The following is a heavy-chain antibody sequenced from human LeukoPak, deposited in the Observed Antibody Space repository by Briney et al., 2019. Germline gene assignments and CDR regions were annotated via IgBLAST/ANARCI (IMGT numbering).Heavy chain of an antibody. CDR2: INHSGST. V-gene: IGHV4-34*01. CDR1: GVSFSGYY. D-gene: IGHD6-13*01. J-gene: IGHJ4*02. Sequence: SETLSLTCAVYGVSFSGYYWSWIRQPPGEGLEWIGEINHSGSTNYNPSLKSRVTISVDTSKNQFSLKLSSVTAADTAVYYCARGHSSSWYGGKFDYWGQGTLVTVSS. CDR3: ARGHSSSWYGGKFDY.